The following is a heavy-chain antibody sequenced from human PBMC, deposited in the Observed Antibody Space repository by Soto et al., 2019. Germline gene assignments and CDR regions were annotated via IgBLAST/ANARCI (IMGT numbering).Heavy chain of an antibody. D-gene: IGHD6-13*01. CDR1: GFTFSSYA. CDR2: ISGSGGST. J-gene: IGHJ1*01. CDR3: DKVGAAADLRLNHPFLH. V-gene: IGHV3-23*01. Sequence: GGSLRLSCAASGFTFSSYAMSWVRQAPGKGLEWVSAISGSGGSTYYADSVKGRFTISRDNSKNTLYLQMNSLRPEDTAAYYCDKVGAAADLRLNHPFLHWGQGTLVTVSS.